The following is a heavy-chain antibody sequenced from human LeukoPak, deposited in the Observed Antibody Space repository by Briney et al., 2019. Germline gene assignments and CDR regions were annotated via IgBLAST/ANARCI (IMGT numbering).Heavy chain of an antibody. D-gene: IGHD3-10*01. Sequence: ASVKVSCKASGYTFSDYYMHWVRQAPGQGLEWMGIINPSGGSTNYAQKFQGRVTMTRDTSTNTIYMELSSLRSEDTAVYYCARRPSITMARGGQWYYYMDVWGKGTTVTISS. CDR2: INPSGGST. J-gene: IGHJ6*03. CDR1: GYTFSDYY. V-gene: IGHV1-46*01. CDR3: ARRPSITMARGGQWYYYMDV.